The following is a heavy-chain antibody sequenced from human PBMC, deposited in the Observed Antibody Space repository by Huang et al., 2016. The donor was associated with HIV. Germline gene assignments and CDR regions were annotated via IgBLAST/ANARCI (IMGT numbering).Heavy chain of an antibody. J-gene: IGHJ6*02. CDR1: TFTFGAYW. Sequence: VGSGGRSVQPGGSIRLSCVGSTFTFGAYWMSWVRQPPGKGLEWVANIKQDETEKYYVDVVKGRFNISRDNAKKVLFLEMDALRVEDTAIYFCATKTAGMDIWGQGTTVIVSS. CDR3: ATKTAGMDI. CDR2: IKQDETEK. V-gene: IGHV3-7*01.